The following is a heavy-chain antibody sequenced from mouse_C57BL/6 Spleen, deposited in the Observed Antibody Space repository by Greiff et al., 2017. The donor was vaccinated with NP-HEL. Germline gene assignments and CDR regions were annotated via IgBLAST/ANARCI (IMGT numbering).Heavy chain of an antibody. Sequence: QVQLLQSGPELVKPGASVKISCKASGYAFSSSWMNWVKQRPGKGLEWIGRIYPGDGDTNYNGKFKGKATLTADKSSSTAYMQLSSLTSEDSAVYFCARDGNYYYAMDYWGQGTSVTVSS. CDR2: IYPGDGDT. V-gene: IGHV1-82*01. J-gene: IGHJ4*01. D-gene: IGHD2-1*01. CDR3: ARDGNYYYAMDY. CDR1: GYAFSSSW.